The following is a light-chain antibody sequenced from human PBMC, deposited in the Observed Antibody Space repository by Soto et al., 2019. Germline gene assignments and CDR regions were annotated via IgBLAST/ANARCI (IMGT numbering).Light chain of an antibody. V-gene: IGLV1-51*01. CDR1: SSNIGNNY. Sequence: QAVVTQPPSVSAAPGQKVTISCSGSSSNIGNNYVSWYQQLPGTAPKPLIYDNNKRPSGIPDRFSGSKSGTSATLGITGLQTGDEADYYCGTWDSSLSAVVFGGGTKLTVL. CDR3: GTWDSSLSAVV. J-gene: IGLJ2*01. CDR2: DNN.